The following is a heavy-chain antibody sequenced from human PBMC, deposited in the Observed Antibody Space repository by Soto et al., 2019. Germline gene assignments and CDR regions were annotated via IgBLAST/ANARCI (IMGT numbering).Heavy chain of an antibody. Sequence: SETLSLTCTVSGGSISSYYWSWIRQPPGKGLEWIGYIYYSGSTNYNPSLKSRVTISVDTSKNQFSLKLSSVTAADTAVYYCARAEVDYVWGSYPRRVNWFDPWGQGTLVTVSS. CDR2: IYYSGST. V-gene: IGHV4-59*01. D-gene: IGHD3-16*01. CDR3: ARAEVDYVWGSYPRRVNWFDP. J-gene: IGHJ5*02. CDR1: GGSISSYY.